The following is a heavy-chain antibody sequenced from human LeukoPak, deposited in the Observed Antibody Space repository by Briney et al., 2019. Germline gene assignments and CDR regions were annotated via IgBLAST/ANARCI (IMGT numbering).Heavy chain of an antibody. Sequence: SETLSLTCTVSGGSISSYYWSWIRQPPGKGLEWIGYIYYSESTNYNPSLKSRVTISVDTSKNQFSLKLSSVTAADTAVYYCARVDSSGHKGFDYWGQGTLVTVSS. V-gene: IGHV4-59*01. D-gene: IGHD3-22*01. CDR1: GGSISSYY. J-gene: IGHJ4*02. CDR3: ARVDSSGHKGFDY. CDR2: IYYSEST.